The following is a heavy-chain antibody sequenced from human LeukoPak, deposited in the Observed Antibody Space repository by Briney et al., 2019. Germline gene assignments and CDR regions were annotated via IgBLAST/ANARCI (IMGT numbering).Heavy chain of an antibody. CDR2: ISGSGDST. D-gene: IGHD3-3*01. V-gene: IGHV3-23*01. CDR3: AKMRDFWSGYLYYFDY. CDR1: GFTFSNYA. J-gene: IGHJ4*02. Sequence: PGGSLRLSCAASGFTFSNYAMSWVRQAPGKGLEWVSAISGSGDSTYFADSVKGRFTISRDNSKNTLYLQMNSLRADDTAVYYCAKMRDFWSGYLYYFDYWGQGTLVTVSS.